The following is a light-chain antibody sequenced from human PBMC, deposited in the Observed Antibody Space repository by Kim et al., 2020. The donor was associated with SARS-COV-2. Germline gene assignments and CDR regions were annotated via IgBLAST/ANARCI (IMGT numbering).Light chain of an antibody. J-gene: IGLJ2*01. V-gene: IGLV1-40*01. CDR3: QSYDSSLSGV. CDR1: SSNIGAGYD. CDR2: GNN. Sequence: GQSVIISGTGSSSNIGAGYDVHWYQQLPATPPKLLIYGNNNRPSGVPDRFSGSKSGTSASLAITGLQAEDEADYYCQSYDSSLSGVFGGGTQLTVL.